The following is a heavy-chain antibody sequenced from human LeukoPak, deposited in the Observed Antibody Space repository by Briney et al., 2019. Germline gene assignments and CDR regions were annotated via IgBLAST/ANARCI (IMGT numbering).Heavy chain of an antibody. CDR2: INSGESST. D-gene: IGHD6-13*01. V-gene: IGHV3-74*01. J-gene: IGHJ4*02. CDR1: GFTFSSYW. CDR3: ARSLYSSSLNDY. Sequence: GGSLRLSYAASGFTFSSYWMHSVRQAPGKGLVWISHINSGESSTSYADSVKGRFTISRDNAKNTLYLQMNSLRAEDTAVYYCARSLYSSSLNDYWGQGTLVTVSS.